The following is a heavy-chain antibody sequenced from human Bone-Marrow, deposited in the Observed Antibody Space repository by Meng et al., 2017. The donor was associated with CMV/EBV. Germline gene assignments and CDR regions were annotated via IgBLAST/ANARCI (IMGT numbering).Heavy chain of an antibody. Sequence: GGSLRLSCAVAGFAVTSNQMSWVRRAPGKGLEWVSSLYSDGNTYYADFAKGRFTISTDSNTLHLQMNSLRAEDAAVYYCARAESYDVLTDYYDAFDVWGQGKMVNVAS. V-gene: IGHV3-66*02. CDR3: ARAESYDVLTDYYDAFDV. D-gene: IGHD3-9*01. CDR2: LYSDGNT. CDR1: GFAVTSNQ. J-gene: IGHJ3*01.